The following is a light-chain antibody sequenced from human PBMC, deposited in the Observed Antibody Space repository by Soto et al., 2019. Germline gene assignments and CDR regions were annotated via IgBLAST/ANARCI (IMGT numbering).Light chain of an antibody. CDR2: EVS. Sequence: QSALTQPPSASGSPGQSVTISCTATSSDVGGYNSVSSYQQHPGKAPKPMIYEVSKRPSGVPDRFSGSKSGNTASLTVSGLQAEDEADYYCSSYAGSNNVVFGGGTKLTVL. V-gene: IGLV2-8*01. CDR1: SSDVGGYNS. J-gene: IGLJ2*01. CDR3: SSYAGSNNVV.